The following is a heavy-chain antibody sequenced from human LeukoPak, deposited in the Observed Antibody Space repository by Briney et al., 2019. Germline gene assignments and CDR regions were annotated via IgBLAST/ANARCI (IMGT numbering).Heavy chain of an antibody. CDR2: IYYSGST. V-gene: IGHV4-39*07. Sequence: ASETLSLTCTVSGGSISSSSYYWGWIRQPPGKGLEWIGSIYYSGSTYYNPSLKSRVTISVDTSKNQFSLKLSSVTTADTAVYYCARTPLVLRYFDWLFQFDYWGQGTLVTVSS. J-gene: IGHJ4*02. CDR1: GGSISSSSYY. D-gene: IGHD3-9*01. CDR3: ARTPLVLRYFDWLFQFDY.